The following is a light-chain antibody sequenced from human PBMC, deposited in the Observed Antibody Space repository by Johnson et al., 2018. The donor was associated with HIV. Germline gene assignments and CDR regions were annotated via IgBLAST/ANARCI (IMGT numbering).Light chain of an antibody. V-gene: IGLV1-51*02. CDR2: ENN. Sequence: VLTQPPSVSAAPGQKVTISCSGSSSNIGNNYVSWYQQLPGTAPKLLIYENNKRPSGVPDRFSDSKSGTSATLGITGLQTGDEADYYCGTWDSSLSAHYIFGTGTKVTVL. J-gene: IGLJ1*01. CDR1: SSNIGNNY. CDR3: GTWDSSLSAHYI.